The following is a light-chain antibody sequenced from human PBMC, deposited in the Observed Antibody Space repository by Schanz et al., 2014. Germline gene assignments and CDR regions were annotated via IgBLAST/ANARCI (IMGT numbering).Light chain of an antibody. V-gene: IGKV1-33*01. CDR1: QDISNY. CDR2: DAS. J-gene: IGKJ1*01. CDR3: QQSYTTVPWT. Sequence: IQMTQSPSSLSASVGDRVTITCQASQDISNYLNWYQQKPGKAPKLLIYDASNLETGVPSRFSGRGSGTDFTLVINGLQPDDFATYYCQQSYTTVPWTFGQGTKVEVK.